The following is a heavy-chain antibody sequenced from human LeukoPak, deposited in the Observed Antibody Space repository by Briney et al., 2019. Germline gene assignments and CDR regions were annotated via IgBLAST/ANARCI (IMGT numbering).Heavy chain of an antibody. V-gene: IGHV4-59*01. CDR2: IYYSGST. CDR3: ARGAGNYYFYGMDV. J-gene: IGHJ6*02. Sequence: SETLPLTCTVSGGSISSYFWSWIRQPPGKGLEWIGHIYYSGSTDYNPSLKSRVTVSVDTSKNQFSLKLSSVTAADTAVYYCARGAGNYYFYGMDVWGQGTTVTVSS. CDR1: GGSISSYF.